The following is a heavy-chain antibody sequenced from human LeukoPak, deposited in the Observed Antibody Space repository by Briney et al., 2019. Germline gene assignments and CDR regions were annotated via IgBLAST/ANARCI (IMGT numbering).Heavy chain of an antibody. CDR2: INPNSGGT. Sequence: ASVKVSCKASGYTFTGYYMHWVRQAPGQGLEWMGRINPNSGGTNYAQKFQGRVTMTRDTSISTAYVELSRLRSDDTAVYYCARDRFGSGPKGPSDAFDIWGQGTMVTVSS. V-gene: IGHV1-2*06. CDR3: ARDRFGSGPKGPSDAFDI. J-gene: IGHJ3*02. CDR1: GYTFTGYY. D-gene: IGHD3-3*01.